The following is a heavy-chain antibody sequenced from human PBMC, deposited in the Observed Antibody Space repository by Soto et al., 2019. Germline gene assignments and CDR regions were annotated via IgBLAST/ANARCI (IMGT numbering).Heavy chain of an antibody. CDR1: GGSISSGDYY. V-gene: IGHV4-30-4*01. D-gene: IGHD1-26*01. Sequence: SETLSLTCTVSGGSISSGDYYWIWIRHPPGKGLEWIGYIYYSGSTYYNPSLKSRVTISVDTSKNQFSLKLSSVTAADTAVYYCARAGWEVAGDAFDVWGQGTMVTVSS. CDR2: IYYSGST. CDR3: ARAGWEVAGDAFDV. J-gene: IGHJ3*01.